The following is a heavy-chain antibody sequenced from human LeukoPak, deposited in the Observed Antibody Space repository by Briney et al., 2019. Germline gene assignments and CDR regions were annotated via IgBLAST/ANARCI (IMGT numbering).Heavy chain of an antibody. D-gene: IGHD2-15*01. CDR1: GFTFSVHG. J-gene: IGHJ4*02. Sequence: PGGSLRLSCVASGFTFSVHGMTWVRQAPGKGLEWVANIKEDGSEINYVDSVKGRFTISRDNAKNSLYLQMNSLRVDDTAVYYCARDRGYSTFDYWGQGTLVTVSS. CDR2: IKEDGSEI. V-gene: IGHV3-7*01. CDR3: ARDRGYSTFDY.